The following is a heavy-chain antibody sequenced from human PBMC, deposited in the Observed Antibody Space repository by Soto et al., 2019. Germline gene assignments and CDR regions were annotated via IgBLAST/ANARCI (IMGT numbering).Heavy chain of an antibody. V-gene: IGHV3-73*01. Sequence: LRLSCAASGFTFGASALQWVRQASVKGLEWLGRIGSRGETYATTYAASVKGRFTISRDDSKSIAYLQMNSLKTEDTAVYYCATGTDLLRVLEGADYYYGMDGWGQGTTVTVAS. CDR3: ATGTDLLRVLEGADYYYGMDG. CDR2: IGSRGETYAT. CDR1: GFTFGASA. D-gene: IGHD3-3*01. J-gene: IGHJ6*02.